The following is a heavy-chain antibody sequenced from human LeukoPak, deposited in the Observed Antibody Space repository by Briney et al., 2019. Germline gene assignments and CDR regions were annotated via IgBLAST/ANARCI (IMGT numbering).Heavy chain of an antibody. CDR1: GGSISSYY. D-gene: IGHD4-17*01. CDR3: ARRETTVTTLGWFDP. Sequence: SETLSLTCTVSGGSISSYYWSWIRQPAGKGLEWIGRIYTSGSTNYNPSLKSRVTMSVDTSKNQFSLKLSSVTAADTAVYYCARRETTVTTLGWFDPWGQGTLVTVSS. CDR2: IYTSGST. J-gene: IGHJ5*02. V-gene: IGHV4-4*07.